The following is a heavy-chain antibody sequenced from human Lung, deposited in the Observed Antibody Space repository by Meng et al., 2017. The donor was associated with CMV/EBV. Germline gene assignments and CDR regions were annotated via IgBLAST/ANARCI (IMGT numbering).Heavy chain of an antibody. CDR2: INPNTGGT. Sequence: ASXXVSXKADGYTFTLYYIHWGRQAPGQGLEWMGWINPNTGGTNSAQIFQGRVTMTGDTSTSTAYLELSRLTSDDTALYYCARERGLGFRGLNDALAIWRQGTMVTVSS. D-gene: IGHD3/OR15-3a*01. J-gene: IGHJ3*02. CDR3: ARERGLGFRGLNDALAI. V-gene: IGHV1-2*02. CDR1: GYTFTLYY.